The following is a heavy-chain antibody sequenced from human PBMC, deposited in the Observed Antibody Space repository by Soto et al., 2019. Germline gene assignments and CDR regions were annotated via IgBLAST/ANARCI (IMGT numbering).Heavy chain of an antibody. V-gene: IGHV3-33*01. D-gene: IGHD3-16*02. CDR3: VRGGYVWGSYRSNDAFDI. CDR2: IWYDGSNK. J-gene: IGHJ3*02. CDR1: GFTFSSYG. Sequence: GGVLRLSCAASGFTFSSYGMHWVRQAPGKGLEWVAVIWYDGSNKYYADSVKGRFTISRDNSKNTLYLQMNSLRAEDTAVYYCVRGGYVWGSYRSNDAFDIWGQGTMVTVSS.